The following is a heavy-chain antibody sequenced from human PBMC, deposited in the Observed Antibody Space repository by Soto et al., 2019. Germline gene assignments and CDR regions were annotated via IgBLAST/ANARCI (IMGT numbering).Heavy chain of an antibody. CDR2: IYHSGST. CDR3: ARVYCSGGSCYPRYYYYMDV. J-gene: IGHJ6*03. CDR1: SGSISSSNW. D-gene: IGHD2-15*01. V-gene: IGHV4-4*02. Sequence: QVQLQESGPGLVKPSGTLSLTCAVSSGSISSSNWWSWVRQPPGKGLEWIGVIYHSGSTNYNPPLKSRVTLSVDKSKHQFSLKLSSVTAADTAVYYCARVYCSGGSCYPRYYYYMDVSGKGTTVTVSS.